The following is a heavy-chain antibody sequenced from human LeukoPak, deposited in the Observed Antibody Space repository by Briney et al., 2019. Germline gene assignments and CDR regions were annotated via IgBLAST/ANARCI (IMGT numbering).Heavy chain of an antibody. CDR2: ISGNSIST. CDR1: GFTFSGYA. J-gene: IGHJ4*02. V-gene: IGHV3-23*01. CDR3: AKESPHFDY. Sequence: GGSLRLSCAASGFTFSGYAMSWVRQAPGKGLEWVSVISGNSISTYYADSAKGRFTISRDNSKNTLYLQMISLRAEDTAIYYCAKESPHFDYWGQGTLVTVSS.